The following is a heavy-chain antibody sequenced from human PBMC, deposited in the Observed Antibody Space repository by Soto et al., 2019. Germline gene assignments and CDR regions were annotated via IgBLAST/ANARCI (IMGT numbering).Heavy chain of an antibody. CDR3: ARLVGAFYYYYGMDV. V-gene: IGHV5-51*01. Sequence: GESLRISCKGSGYSFTSYWIGWVRQMPGKGLEWMGIIYPGDSDTRYSPSFQGQVTISADKSISTAYLQWSSLKASDTAMYYCARLVGAFYYYYGMDVWGQGTTVTVSS. J-gene: IGHJ6*02. CDR2: IYPGDSDT. D-gene: IGHD1-26*01. CDR1: GYSFTSYW.